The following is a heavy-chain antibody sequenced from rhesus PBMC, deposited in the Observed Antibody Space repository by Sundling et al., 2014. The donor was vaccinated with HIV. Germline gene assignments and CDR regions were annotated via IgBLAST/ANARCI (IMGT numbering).Heavy chain of an antibody. CDR2: ISGSSGST. D-gene: IGHD4-35*01. J-gene: IGHJ2*01. CDR1: GYSISSGYY. Sequence: QLQLQESGPGLVKPSETLSVTCAVSGYSISSGYYWGWIRQPPGKGLEYIGSISGSSGSTYYNPSVRSRVTVSTDTSKNQFSLKLSSVTAADTAVYYCARAGGNRNWYFDLWGPGTPITISS. CDR3: ARAGGNRNWYFDL. V-gene: IGHV4-99*02.